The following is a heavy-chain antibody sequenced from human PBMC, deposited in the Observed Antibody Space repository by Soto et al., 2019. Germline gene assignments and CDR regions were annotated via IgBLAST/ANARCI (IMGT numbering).Heavy chain of an antibody. V-gene: IGHV3-11*01. CDR1: GFTFSDYY. CDR2: ISSSGSTI. CDR3: ARVALQLWLRYYYYYMDV. Sequence: QVQLVESGGGLVKPGGSLRLSCAASGFTFSDYYMSWIRQAPGKGLEWVSYISSSGSTIYYADSVKGRFTISRDNAKNSLYLQINSLRAEDTAVYYCARVALQLWLRYYYYYMDVWGKGTTVTVSS. J-gene: IGHJ6*03. D-gene: IGHD5-18*01.